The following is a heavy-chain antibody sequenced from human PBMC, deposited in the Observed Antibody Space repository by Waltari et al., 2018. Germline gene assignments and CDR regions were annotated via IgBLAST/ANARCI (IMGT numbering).Heavy chain of an antibody. CDR2: ISYDGSNK. CDR3: ARERGVGTKYYFDY. D-gene: IGHD1-1*01. Sequence: QVQLVESGGGVVQPGRSLRLSCAASGFTFSSYAMHWVRPAPGKGLEWVAVISYDGSNKYYADSVKGRFTISRDNSKNTLYLQMNSLRAEDTAVYYCARERGVGTKYYFDYWGQGTLVTVSS. V-gene: IGHV3-30-3*01. J-gene: IGHJ4*02. CDR1: GFTFSSYA.